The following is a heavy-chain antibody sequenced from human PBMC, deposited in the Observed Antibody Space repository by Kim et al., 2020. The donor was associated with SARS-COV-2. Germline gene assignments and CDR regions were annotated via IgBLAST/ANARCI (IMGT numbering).Heavy chain of an antibody. V-gene: IGHV3-30*01. D-gene: IGHD6-19*01. Sequence: YYADSVKGRFTIYRDNSKNTLYLQMNSLRAEDTAVYYCARTGEAVAALDYWGQGTLVTVSS. CDR3: ARTGEAVAALDY. J-gene: IGHJ4*02.